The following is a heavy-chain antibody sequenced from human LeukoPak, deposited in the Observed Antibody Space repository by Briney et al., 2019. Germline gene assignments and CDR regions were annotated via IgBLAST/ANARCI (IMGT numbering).Heavy chain of an antibody. CDR3: AREGYYGAFDI. CDR2: IVTSGERT. Sequence: PGGSLRLSCAASGFTFSHYSMNWVRQAPGKGVEWVSYIVTSGERTSYADSVKGRFTISRDNAKNSLSLQMNSLTDEDTAVYYCAREGYYGAFDIWGQGTIVTVSS. J-gene: IGHJ3*02. CDR1: GFTFSHYS. V-gene: IGHV3-48*02. D-gene: IGHD3-10*01.